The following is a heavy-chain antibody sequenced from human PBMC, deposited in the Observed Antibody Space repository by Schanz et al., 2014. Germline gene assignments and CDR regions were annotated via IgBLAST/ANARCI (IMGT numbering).Heavy chain of an antibody. CDR3: AKIERNED. D-gene: IGHD1-1*01. Sequence: VHLLESGGGLVEPGGSLRLSCAASGFTFSTSAMSWVRQVPGKGLEWVSAILGLASTTYYADSVKGRFTISRDNSKNTRYLQMNSLRAEDAAVYFCAKIERNEDWGQGTLXTVSS. CDR2: ILGLASTT. V-gene: IGHV3-23*01. CDR1: GFTFSTSA. J-gene: IGHJ4*02.